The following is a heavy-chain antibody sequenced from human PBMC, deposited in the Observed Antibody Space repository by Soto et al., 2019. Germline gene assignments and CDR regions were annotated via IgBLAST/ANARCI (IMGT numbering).Heavy chain of an antibody. CDR2: ISPSTSHI. V-gene: IGHV3-21*06. CDR3: SGCSGGACHQNYGMDV. D-gene: IGHD2-15*01. Sequence: EVHLVESGGGLVKPGGSLRLSCAVSGFTFSSCTMNWVRQAPGKGLEWVSSISPSTSHIYYADSVKGRFTISRDNAKNSLFLQMNSLIAEDTSVYDCSGCSGGACHQNYGMDVWGQWTTVTVSS. J-gene: IGHJ6*02. CDR1: GFTFSSCT.